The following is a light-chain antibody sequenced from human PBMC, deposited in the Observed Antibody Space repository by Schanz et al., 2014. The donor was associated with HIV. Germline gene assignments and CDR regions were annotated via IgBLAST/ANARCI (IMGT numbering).Light chain of an antibody. CDR3: SSYTSSSTV. CDR1: SSDVGGYNY. CDR2: EVT. V-gene: IGLV2-14*01. J-gene: IGLJ1*01. Sequence: QSVLTQPPSASGSPGQSVTISCTGTSSDVGGYNYVSWYQQHPGKAPKLMIYEVTRRPSGLSSRFSGSKSGNTASLTISGLQAEDEADYYCSSYTSSSTVFGTGTKLTVL.